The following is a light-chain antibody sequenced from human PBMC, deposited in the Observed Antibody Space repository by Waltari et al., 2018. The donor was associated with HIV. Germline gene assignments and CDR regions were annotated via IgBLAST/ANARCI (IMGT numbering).Light chain of an antibody. J-gene: IGKJ4*01. CDR2: GAS. CDR1: QGISNY. CDR3: QSYKSAPFT. Sequence: DIQMTQSPSSRSASVGDRVTITCRASQGISNYLAWYQQKAGKVPKVLIYGASSLQSGVPSRFTGSGSGREFTLTISSLQPEDVATYYCQSYKSAPFTFGGVTRVEIK. V-gene: IGKV1-27*01.